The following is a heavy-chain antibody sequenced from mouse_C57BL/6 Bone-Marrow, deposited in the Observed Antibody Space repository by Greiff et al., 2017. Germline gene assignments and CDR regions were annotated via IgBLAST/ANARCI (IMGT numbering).Heavy chain of an antibody. Sequence: QVQLQQPGAELVMPGASVKLSCKASGYTFTSYWMHWVKQRPGQGLEWIGEIDPSDSYTNYNQKFKGQSTLTVDKSSSTAYMQLSSLTSEDSAVYYCARDKMDYWGQGTSVTVSS. CDR2: IDPSDSYT. CDR3: ARDKMDY. CDR1: GYTFTSYW. V-gene: IGHV1-69*01. J-gene: IGHJ4*01.